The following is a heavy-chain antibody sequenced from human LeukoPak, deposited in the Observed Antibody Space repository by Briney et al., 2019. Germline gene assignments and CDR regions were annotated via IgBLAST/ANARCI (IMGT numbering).Heavy chain of an antibody. Sequence: GGSLRLSCAASGFTFSSYAMSWVRQAPGKGLEWVSAISGSGGSTYYADSVKGRFTISRDNPKNTLYLQMNSLRAEDTAVYYCAKAHDYGDFPRGYYYYYGMDVWGQGTTVTVSS. V-gene: IGHV3-23*01. D-gene: IGHD4-17*01. CDR3: AKAHDYGDFPRGYYYYYGMDV. CDR2: ISGSGGST. J-gene: IGHJ6*02. CDR1: GFTFSSYA.